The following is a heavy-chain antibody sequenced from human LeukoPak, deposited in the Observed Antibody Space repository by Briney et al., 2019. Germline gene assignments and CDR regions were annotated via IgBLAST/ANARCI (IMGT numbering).Heavy chain of an antibody. J-gene: IGHJ4*02. CDR3: ARVDFEYYYGSGGIDY. V-gene: IGHV4-39*07. D-gene: IGHD3-10*01. Sequence: KPSETLSLTCSVSGVSISSGSNYWGWIRQPPGKTLEWIGSIYSRGNTYYNPSLKSRVTISVDTSKNQFSLKLSSVTAADTAVYYCARVDFEYYYGSGGIDYWGQGTLVTVSS. CDR2: IYSRGNT. CDR1: GVSISSGSNY.